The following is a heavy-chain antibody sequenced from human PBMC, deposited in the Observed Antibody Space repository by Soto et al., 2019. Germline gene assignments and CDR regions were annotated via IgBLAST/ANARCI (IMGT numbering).Heavy chain of an antibody. J-gene: IGHJ6*02. V-gene: IGHV1-18*01. CDR1: GDSFSNYG. D-gene: IGHD2-2*01. CDR2: ISTYNDNT. Sequence: ASVKVSCKVSGDSFSNYGFTWVRQAPGQGLEWMGWISTYNDNTNYAQKLQGRVTMTTDTSTTTAYMELRSLRSDDTAVYYCARVMVRLFGAASSRPYGLGVRGRGTTVTVAS. CDR3: ARVMVRLFGAASSRPYGLGV.